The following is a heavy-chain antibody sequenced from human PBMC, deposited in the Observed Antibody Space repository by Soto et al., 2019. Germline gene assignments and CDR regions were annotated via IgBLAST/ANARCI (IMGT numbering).Heavy chain of an antibody. Sequence: ASVKDSCKATGGTFSSYAISWVRQAPGQGLEWMGGIIPIFGTANYAQKFQGSVTITADESTSTAYMELSSLRSDDTAVYSCASSLAYYYGSASSGGMDVWGQGTTVTVSS. CDR3: ASSLAYYYGSASSGGMDV. CDR1: GGTFSSYA. V-gene: IGHV1-69*01. D-gene: IGHD3-10*01. J-gene: IGHJ6*02. CDR2: IIPIFGTA.